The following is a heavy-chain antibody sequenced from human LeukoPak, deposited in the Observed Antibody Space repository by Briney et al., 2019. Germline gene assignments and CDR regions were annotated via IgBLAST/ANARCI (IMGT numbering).Heavy chain of an antibody. Sequence: GGSLRLSCAASGFTVSSTYMNWVRLAPGKGLEWVSVIYSGGSTYYADSVKGRFTISRDNSKNTLYLQMNSLRVEDTAVYYCARDTFNYWGQGTLVTVSS. CDR2: IYSGGST. CDR1: GFTVSSTY. J-gene: IGHJ4*02. V-gene: IGHV3-66*01. CDR3: ARDTFNY.